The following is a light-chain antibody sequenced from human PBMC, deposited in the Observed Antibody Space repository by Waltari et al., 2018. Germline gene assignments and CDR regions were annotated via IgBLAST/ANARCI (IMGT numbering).Light chain of an antibody. CDR2: ATS. CDR1: QSVSSSY. Sequence: EAVLTQSPGTLSLSPGERVTLSCRASQSVSSSYLAWYQQKPGQAPRPLIYATSTRATGIPDRFSGSGSGTDFTLTISRLEPEDFAVYYCQQFGNSVVTFGGGAK. CDR3: QQFGNSVVT. V-gene: IGKV3-20*01. J-gene: IGKJ4*01.